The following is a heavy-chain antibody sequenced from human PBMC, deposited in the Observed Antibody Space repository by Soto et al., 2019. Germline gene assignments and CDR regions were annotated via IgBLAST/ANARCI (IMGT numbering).Heavy chain of an antibody. CDR1: GFTFSSYA. J-gene: IGHJ4*02. CDR3: AKGGVRCSSTSCYLPFPVDY. CDR2: ISGSGGST. D-gene: IGHD2-2*01. Sequence: GGSLRLSCAASGFTFSSYAMSWVRQAPGKGLEWVSAISGSGGSTYYADSVKGRFTISRDNSKNTLYLQMNSLRAEDTAVYYCAKGGVRCSSTSCYLPFPVDYWGQGTLVTVS. V-gene: IGHV3-23*01.